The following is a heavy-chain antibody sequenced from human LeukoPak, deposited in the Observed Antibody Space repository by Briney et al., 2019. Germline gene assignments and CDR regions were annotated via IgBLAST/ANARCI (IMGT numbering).Heavy chain of an antibody. V-gene: IGHV4-59*01. CDR3: ARTAGLPFDY. CDR2: IYYSGST. CDR1: GGSISSYY. Sequence: SETLSLTCTVSGGSISSYYWSWIRQPPGKGLEWIGYIYYSGSTNYNPSLKSRVTISVDTSKNQFSLKLSSVTAADTAVYYCARTAGLPFDYWGQGTLVTVSS. J-gene: IGHJ4*02. D-gene: IGHD6-13*01.